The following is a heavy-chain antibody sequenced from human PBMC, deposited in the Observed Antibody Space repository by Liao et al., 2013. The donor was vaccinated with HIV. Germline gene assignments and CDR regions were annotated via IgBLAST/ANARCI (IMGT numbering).Heavy chain of an antibody. CDR2: IYTSGST. Sequence: QVQLQESGPGLVKPSQTLSLTCTVSGGSISSGSYYWSWIRQPAGKGLEWIGRIYTSGSTNYNPSLKSRVTMSVDTSKKQFSLKLRSVTAADTAVYYCARGCGTYLGDYYYMDVWGKGTTVTVSS. V-gene: IGHV4-61*02. D-gene: IGHD1-26*01. CDR3: ARGCGTYLGDYYYMDV. J-gene: IGHJ6*03. CDR1: GGSISSGSYY.